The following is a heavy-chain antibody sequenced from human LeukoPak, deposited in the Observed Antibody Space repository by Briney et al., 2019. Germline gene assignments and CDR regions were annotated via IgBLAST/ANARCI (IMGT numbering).Heavy chain of an antibody. Sequence: APVKVSCKASGYTFTGYYMHWVRQAPGQGLEWMGWINPNSGGTNYAQKFQGRVTMTRDTSISTAYMELSRLRSDDTAVYYCASLGLYSSGYTFDYWGQGTLVTVSS. V-gene: IGHV1-2*02. D-gene: IGHD3-22*01. CDR3: ASLGLYSSGYTFDY. CDR2: INPNSGGT. CDR1: GYTFTGYY. J-gene: IGHJ4*02.